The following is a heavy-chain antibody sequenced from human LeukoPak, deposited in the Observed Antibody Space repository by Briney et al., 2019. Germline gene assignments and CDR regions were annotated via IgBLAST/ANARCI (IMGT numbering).Heavy chain of an antibody. V-gene: IGHV3-30*02. J-gene: IGHJ4*02. CDR1: GFTFSSYG. CDR3: AKIAAANCGGDCYSGAYYFDY. D-gene: IGHD2-21*02. CDR2: IRYDGSNK. Sequence: GGTLRLSCAASGFTFSSYGMHWVRQAPGKGLEWVAFIRYDGSNKYYADSVKGRFTISRDNSKNTLYLQMNSLRAEDTAVYYCAKIAAANCGGDCYSGAYYFDYWGQGTLVTVSS.